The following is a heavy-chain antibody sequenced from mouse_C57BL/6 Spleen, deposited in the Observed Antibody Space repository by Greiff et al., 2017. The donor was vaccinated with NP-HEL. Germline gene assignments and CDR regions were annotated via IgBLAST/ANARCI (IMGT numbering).Heavy chain of an antibody. Sequence: EVQRVESGPELVKPGDSVKISCKASGYSFTGYFMNWVMQSHGKSLEWIGRINPYNGDTFYNQKFKGKATLTVDKSSSTAHMELRSMTSEDSAVYCCAREERAYGNYAVYYAMDYWGQGTSVTVSS. CDR1: GYSFTGYF. J-gene: IGHJ4*01. CDR3: AREERAYGNYAVYYAMDY. V-gene: IGHV1-20*01. D-gene: IGHD2-1*01. CDR2: INPYNGDT.